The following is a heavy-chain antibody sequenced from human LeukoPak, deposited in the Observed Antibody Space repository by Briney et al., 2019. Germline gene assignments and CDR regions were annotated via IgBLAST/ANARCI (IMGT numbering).Heavy chain of an antibody. Sequence: SQTLSLTCAISGDSVSSNGAAWNWIRQSPSRGLEWLGRTYYRSKWYNDYAVSVKSRMTINPDTSKNQFSLQLNSVTPEDTALYYCARGLRVGDWFDPWGQGTLVTVSS. V-gene: IGHV6-1*01. CDR2: TYYRSKWYN. CDR3: ARGLRVGDWFDP. D-gene: IGHD1-26*01. J-gene: IGHJ5*02. CDR1: GDSVSSNGAA.